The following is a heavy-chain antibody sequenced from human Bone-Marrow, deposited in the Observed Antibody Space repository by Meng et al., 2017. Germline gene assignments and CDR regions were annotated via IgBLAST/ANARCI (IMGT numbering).Heavy chain of an antibody. V-gene: IGHV1-8*01. CDR2: MNPNSGNT. CDR3: ARILGYCSSTNCYVHDAFDI. CDR1: GYTFTSYD. Sequence: ASVKVSCKASGYTFTSYDINWVRQATGQGLEWMGWMNPNSGNTGYAQKFQGRVTMTRNTSISTAYMELSSLRSEDTAVYYCARILGYCSSTNCYVHDAFDIWGQGTMVTVSS. J-gene: IGHJ3*02. D-gene: IGHD2-2*01.